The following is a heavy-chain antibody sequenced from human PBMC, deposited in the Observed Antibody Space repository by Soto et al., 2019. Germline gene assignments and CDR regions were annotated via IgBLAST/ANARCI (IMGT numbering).Heavy chain of an antibody. CDR2: IGWDGGST. CDR1: GFSFDDYA. V-gene: IGHV3-9*01. J-gene: IGHJ6*02. CDR3: GKCRSSWVDAGMDV. Sequence: EVQLVESGGGLVQPGRSLRLSCAGSGFSFDDYAMHWVRQAPGKGLEWVSGIGWDGGSTGYADSVKGRFKISRDNAKKSLDLQMDSLRPEDTALYYCGKCRSSWVDAGMDVWGQGTTFTVSS.